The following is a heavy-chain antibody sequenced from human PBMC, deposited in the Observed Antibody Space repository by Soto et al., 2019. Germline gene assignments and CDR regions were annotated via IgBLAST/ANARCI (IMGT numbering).Heavy chain of an antibody. CDR3: ARDLGRGSMVRGVMYYYYYYGMDV. CDR1: GFTFSSYG. Sequence: QVQLVESGGGVVQPGRSLRLSCAASGFTFSSYGMHWVRQAPGKGLEWVAVIWYDGSNKYYADSVKGRFTISRDNSKNTLYLQMHSLRAEDTAVYYCARDLGRGSMVRGVMYYYYYYGMDVWGQGTTVTVSS. V-gene: IGHV3-33*01. D-gene: IGHD3-10*01. CDR2: IWYDGSNK. J-gene: IGHJ6*02.